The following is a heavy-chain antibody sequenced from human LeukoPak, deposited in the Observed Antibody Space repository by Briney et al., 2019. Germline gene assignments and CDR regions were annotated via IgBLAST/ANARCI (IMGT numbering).Heavy chain of an antibody. Sequence: GGSLRLSCAASGSTFNNYAMGWFRQTPGKGLEWVSAISGSGDRTYYAESVKGRFSISRDNSKNTLYLQMHSLRAEDTAVYYCGKRELWHGSGEDAWGQGTTVTVSS. CDR1: GSTFNNYA. CDR3: GKRELWHGSGEDA. CDR2: ISGSGDRT. V-gene: IGHV3-23*01. J-gene: IGHJ6*02. D-gene: IGHD3-10*01.